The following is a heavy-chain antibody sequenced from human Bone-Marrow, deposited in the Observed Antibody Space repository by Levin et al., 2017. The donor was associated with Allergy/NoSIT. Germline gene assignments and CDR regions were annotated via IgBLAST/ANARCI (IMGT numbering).Heavy chain of an antibody. CDR2: INQDGIEK. Sequence: GESLKISCVASGFMFATYSMSWVRQAPGKGLEWVANINQDGIEKFYLDSVKGRFTLSRDNAKNSLYLQMNSLRGEDTAVYYCARDWGGNYCAFFDDWGQGALVTVSS. J-gene: IGHJ4*02. CDR3: ARDWGGNYCAFFDD. CDR1: GFMFATYS. D-gene: IGHD1-26*01. V-gene: IGHV3-7*03.